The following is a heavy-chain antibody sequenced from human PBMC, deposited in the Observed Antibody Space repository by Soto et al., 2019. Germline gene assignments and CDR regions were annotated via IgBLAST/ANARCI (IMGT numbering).Heavy chain of an antibody. CDR1: GFTFRGYA. Sequence: GGSLRLSCAAYGFTFRGYAIHWVRQAPGKGLEWVAVISRDGTNKYYVDSVKGRFTISIDNSKDTVYLQMNGLRAEDTAVYYGANYRMKNNFVLDCFDIWGQVTMVTVSS. CDR3: ANYRMKNNFVLDCFDI. J-gene: IGHJ3*02. V-gene: IGHV3-30*04. D-gene: IGHD2-21*01. CDR2: ISRDGTNK.